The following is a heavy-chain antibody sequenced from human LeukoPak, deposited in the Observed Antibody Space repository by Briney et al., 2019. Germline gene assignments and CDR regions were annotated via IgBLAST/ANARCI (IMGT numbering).Heavy chain of an antibody. V-gene: IGHV3-21*01. CDR1: GFTFSSYS. J-gene: IGHJ4*02. CDR2: ISSSSSYI. Sequence: GGSLRLSCAASGFTFSSYSMNWVRQAPGKGLEWVSSISSSSSYIYYADSVKGRFTISRDNAKNSLYLQMNSLRAEDTAVYDCARARYFDWLSVDFWGQGTLVTVSS. CDR3: ARARYFDWLSVDF. D-gene: IGHD3-9*01.